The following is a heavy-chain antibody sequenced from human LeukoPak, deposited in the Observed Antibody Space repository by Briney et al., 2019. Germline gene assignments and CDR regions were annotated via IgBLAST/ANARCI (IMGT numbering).Heavy chain of an antibody. D-gene: IGHD3-22*01. CDR1: GGSISSGGYY. CDR2: IYYSGST. Sequence: PSQTLSLTCTVSGGSISSGGYYWSWIRQHPGKGLEWIGYIYYSGSTYYNPSLKSRVTISVDTSKNQFSLKLSSVTAADTAVYYCARDNSPYYYDSRGYPTSWGQGTLVTVSS. V-gene: IGHV4-31*03. J-gene: IGHJ5*02. CDR3: ARDNSPYYYDSRGYPTS.